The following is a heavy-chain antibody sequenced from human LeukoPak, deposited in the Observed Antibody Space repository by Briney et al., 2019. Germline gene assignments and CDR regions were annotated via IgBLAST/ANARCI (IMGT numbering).Heavy chain of an antibody. CDR3: ARGPSGYHNT. J-gene: IGHJ4*02. Sequence: GGSLRLSCAASGFTFSNYWMSWVRQAPGKGLEWVASIKQDGSERYSVDSVKGRFTISRDNAKNSLYLQMNSLRAEDTAVYYCARGPSGYHNTGGQGTLVTVSS. CDR1: GFTFSNYW. CDR2: IKQDGSER. D-gene: IGHD5-12*01. V-gene: IGHV3-7*01.